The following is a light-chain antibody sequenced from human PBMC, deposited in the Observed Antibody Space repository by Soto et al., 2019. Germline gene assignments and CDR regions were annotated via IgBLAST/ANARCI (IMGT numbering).Light chain of an antibody. V-gene: IGKV3-15*01. CDR1: ERVASN. CDR2: GAS. Sequence: EFVFTQSPCTLSLSAGERATLFCRASERVASNYLAWYQQKPGQAPRLLIYGASTRATGIPARFSGSGSGTEFTLTISSLQSEDFAVYYCQQYNNWPWTFGQGTKVDIK. CDR3: QQYNNWPWT. J-gene: IGKJ1*01.